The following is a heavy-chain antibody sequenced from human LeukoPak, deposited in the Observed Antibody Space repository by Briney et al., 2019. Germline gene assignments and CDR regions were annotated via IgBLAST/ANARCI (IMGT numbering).Heavy chain of an antibody. CDR3: TIIPNVILFTHYFEY. Sequence: GDSVKVSCKASGGTFSSYAISWVRQAPGQGLEWMGGIIPFLGTTNYAQKFQGRVTITADEPSRTAYMELTYLRSDDTAVYYCTIIPNVILFTHYFEYWGQGTLVTVSS. V-gene: IGHV1-69*13. CDR2: IIPFLGTT. CDR1: GGTFSSYA. D-gene: IGHD2-21*01. J-gene: IGHJ4*02.